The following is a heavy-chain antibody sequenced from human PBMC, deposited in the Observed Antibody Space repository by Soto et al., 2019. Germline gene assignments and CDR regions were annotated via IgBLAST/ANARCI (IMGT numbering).Heavy chain of an antibody. D-gene: IGHD4-17*01. CDR3: ASGRDGGPGLLY. CDR1: GFTFSDHY. J-gene: IGHJ1*01. CDR2: IRNKAKGYTT. V-gene: IGHV3-72*01. Sequence: EVHLVESGGDLVQPGGSLRLSCVVSGFTFSDHYMDWVRQAPGKGLEWVGRIRNKAKGYTTEYATSVTGRFTISRDESKNSVFLLMNSLKTEDTALYYGASGRDGGPGLLYWGNGTLVTVSS.